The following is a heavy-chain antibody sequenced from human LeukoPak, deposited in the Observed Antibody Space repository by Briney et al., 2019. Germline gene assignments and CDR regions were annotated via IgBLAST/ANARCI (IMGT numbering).Heavy chain of an antibody. CDR1: GGSISSYY. Sequence: PSETLSLTCTVSGGSISSYYWSWIRQPPGKGLEWIGYIYYSGSTNYNPSLKSRVTISVDTSKNQFSLKLSSVTAADTAVYYCARGGSSGYSPWRYFDLWGRGTLVTVSS. V-gene: IGHV4-59*01. J-gene: IGHJ2*01. D-gene: IGHD3-22*01. CDR2: IYYSGST. CDR3: ARGGSSGYSPWRYFDL.